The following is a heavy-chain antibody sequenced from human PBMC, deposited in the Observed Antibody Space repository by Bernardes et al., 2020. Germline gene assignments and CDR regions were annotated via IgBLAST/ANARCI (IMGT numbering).Heavy chain of an antibody. CDR2: IYYSGST. Sequence: SETLSLTRTVSGGSISSSSYYWGWIRQPPGKGLEWIGSIYYSGSTYYNPSLKSRVTISVDTSKNQFSLKLSSVTAADTAVYYCARPREPTFSYFDYWGQGTLVTVSS. D-gene: IGHD1-1*01. J-gene: IGHJ4*02. CDR3: ARPREPTFSYFDY. V-gene: IGHV4-39*01. CDR1: GGSISSSSYY.